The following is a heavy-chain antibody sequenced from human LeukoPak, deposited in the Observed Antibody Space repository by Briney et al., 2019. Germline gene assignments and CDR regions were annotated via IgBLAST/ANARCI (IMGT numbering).Heavy chain of an antibody. D-gene: IGHD3-9*01. CDR2: IRSDGSNK. CDR3: AEDPILTGFYNDGR. Sequence: GGSLRLSCAGSGFSFSSYGMHWVRQAPGKGLEWMAFIRSDGSNKYYADSVKGRFTISRDNSKNTLYLEMNSLRAEDTARYFCAEDPILTGFYNDGRWGQGTLVIVSS. J-gene: IGHJ4*02. CDR1: GFSFSSYG. V-gene: IGHV3-30*02.